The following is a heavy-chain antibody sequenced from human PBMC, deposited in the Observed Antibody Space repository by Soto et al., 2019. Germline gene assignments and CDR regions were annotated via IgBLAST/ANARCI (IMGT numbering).Heavy chain of an antibody. J-gene: IGHJ6*02. CDR3: ARLGGDCSSTNCSGYYGMDV. CDR2: FHYSEST. Sequence: PSETLSLTCTVSGVSISSFPYSWGLIRQPPGEGLEWIGTFHYSESTYYNPSLESRVTISVDTSKNQFSLKVSSVTVADTAVYYCARLGGDCSSTNCSGYYGMDVWGQGTTVTVSS. D-gene: IGHD2-2*01. CDR1: GVSISSFPYS. V-gene: IGHV4-39*01.